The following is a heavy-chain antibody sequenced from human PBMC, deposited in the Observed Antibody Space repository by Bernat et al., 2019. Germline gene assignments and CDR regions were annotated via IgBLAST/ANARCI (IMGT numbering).Heavy chain of an antibody. CDR1: GYTITNHY. V-gene: IGHV1-46*01. Sequence: QVQLVQSGAEVKKPGASVKISCTASGYTITNHYMHWVRQAPGQGPEWVGVINPSGDRTVYAQKFQGKVTMTRDTSTSTVYMEVSSLKSDDTAVYYCARDNHAQEKSWWFDPWGQGTLVTVSS. J-gene: IGHJ5*02. CDR2: INPSGDRT. CDR3: ARDNHAQEKSWWFDP.